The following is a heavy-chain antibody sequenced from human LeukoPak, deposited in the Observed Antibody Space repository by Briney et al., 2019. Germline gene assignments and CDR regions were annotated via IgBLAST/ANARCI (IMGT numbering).Heavy chain of an antibody. D-gene: IGHD3-10*01. CDR3: ARGLEVRGVLFHY. CDR2: IYSGGST. J-gene: IGHJ4*02. Sequence: PGGSLSPSCAASAFTVSSNYMSWVRQAPGKGLEWVSVIYSGGSTYYADSVKGRFTISRDNSKNTLYLQMNSLRAEDTAVYYCARGLEVRGVLFHYWGQGTLVTVSS. V-gene: IGHV3-53*01. CDR1: AFTVSSNY.